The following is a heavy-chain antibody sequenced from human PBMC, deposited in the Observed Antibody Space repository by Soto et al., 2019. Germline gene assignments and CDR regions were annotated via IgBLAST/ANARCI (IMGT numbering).Heavy chain of an antibody. V-gene: IGHV3-7*01. Sequence: EVQLVESGGGLVQPGGSLRLSCAASGFTLSSYWMTWVRQAPGKGLEWVANINQDGSEKYYVDSVKGRLTISRDTAQNALYLQMNSLRVEDTAVYYCARDIHGYSSCYYLDYFDYWGQGIMVTVSS. CDR1: GFTLSSYW. D-gene: IGHD3-22*01. CDR2: INQDGSEK. CDR3: ARDIHGYSSCYYLDYFDY. J-gene: IGHJ4*02.